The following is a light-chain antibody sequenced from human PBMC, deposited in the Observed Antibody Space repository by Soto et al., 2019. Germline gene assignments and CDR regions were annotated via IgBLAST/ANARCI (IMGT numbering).Light chain of an antibody. V-gene: IGKV3-15*01. J-gene: IGKJ4*01. Sequence: EIVMTQSPATLSVSPGGRATLSCRASQSISDTLAWYQQKPGQAPRLLIYGASTRAPGFPARFSGSGSGTDFTLTISSLQSEDFAVYYCQQYGTSPALTFGGGTKVDIK. CDR1: QSISDT. CDR3: QQYGTSPALT. CDR2: GAS.